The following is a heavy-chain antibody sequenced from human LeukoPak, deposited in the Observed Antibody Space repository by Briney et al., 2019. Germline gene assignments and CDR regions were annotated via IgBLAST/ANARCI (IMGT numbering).Heavy chain of an antibody. V-gene: IGHV1-18*01. J-gene: IGHJ4*02. CDR1: GYTFTSYG. CDR2: ISAYNGNT. Sequence: ASVKVSCKASGYTFTSYGISWVRQAPGQGLEWMGWISAYNGNTNYAQKLQGRVTMTTDTSTSTAYMELRSLRSDDTAVYYCATRLGHDYGGNSLRFPFDYWGQGTLVTVSS. D-gene: IGHD4-23*01. CDR3: ATRLGHDYGGNSLRFPFDY.